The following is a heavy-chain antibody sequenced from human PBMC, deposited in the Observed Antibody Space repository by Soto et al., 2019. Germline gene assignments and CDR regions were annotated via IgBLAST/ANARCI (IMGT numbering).Heavy chain of an antibody. D-gene: IGHD2-15*01. CDR2: IKSDGSST. Sequence: EVQLVESGGGLVQPGGSLRLSCEASGFTFRSYWMHWVRQAPGKGLVWVSRIKSDGSSTSYADSVKGRFTISRDNAKNTLYLQMNSLRADDTAVYYCVRGFCSGGTCYYYYYGMDVWGQGTTVTVSS. J-gene: IGHJ6*02. CDR3: VRGFCSGGTCYYYYYGMDV. V-gene: IGHV3-74*01. CDR1: GFTFRSYW.